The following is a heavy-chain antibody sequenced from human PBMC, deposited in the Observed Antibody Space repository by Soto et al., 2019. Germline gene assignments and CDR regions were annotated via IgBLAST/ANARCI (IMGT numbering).Heavy chain of an antibody. CDR2: IYYAGST. Sequence: SETPSLTCTVYGGSKISYYRSWLRQPPGRGLEWTAFIYYAGSTKYNPSLNSRVTISVDTFKNQCSLTVTSVTAADTAVYYCARAKFYRGVMDQFDYWGQVTPVTFSS. D-gene: IGHD3-10*01. CDR1: GGSKISYY. V-gene: IGHV4-59*08. CDR3: ARAKFYRGVMDQFDY. J-gene: IGHJ4*02.